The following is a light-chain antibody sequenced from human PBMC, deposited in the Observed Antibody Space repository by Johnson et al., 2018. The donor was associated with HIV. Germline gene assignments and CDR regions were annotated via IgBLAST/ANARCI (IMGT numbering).Light chain of an antibody. CDR2: DNS. Sequence: QSVLTQPPSVSAAPGQKVTISCSGSSSKIGNKYVSWYQQLQGTAPKVLIYDNSKRPSGIPDRFSGSKSGTSATLVITGLQTGDEADYHGGTWDRSLRAGFFGTGTKVTVL. CDR3: GTWDRSLRAGF. CDR1: SSKIGNKY. V-gene: IGLV1-51*01. J-gene: IGLJ1*01.